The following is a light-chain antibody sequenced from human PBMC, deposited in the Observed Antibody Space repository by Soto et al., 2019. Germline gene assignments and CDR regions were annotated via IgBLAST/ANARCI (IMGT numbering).Light chain of an antibody. CDR1: QNIRIY. CDR3: QQTYNSPLT. J-gene: IGKJ1*01. CDR2: GAS. Sequence: DIQMTQSPSSLSASVGDRVTMTCRASQNIRIYLNWFQQKPGKAPNLLIYGASSLQSGVPSRFSGSRSGTDFTLTINSLQPEDFAVYYCQQTYNSPLTFGQGTKVDIK. V-gene: IGKV1-39*01.